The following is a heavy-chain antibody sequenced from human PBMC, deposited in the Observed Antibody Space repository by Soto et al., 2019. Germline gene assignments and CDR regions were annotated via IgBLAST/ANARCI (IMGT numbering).Heavy chain of an antibody. J-gene: IGHJ6*02. D-gene: IGHD3-16*02. CDR2: IKQDGSEK. CDR3: ARERYPYDYVWGSYRSRFGMDV. Sequence: PGGSLRLSCAASGFPFSSYGMHWVRQAPGKGLEWVANIKQDGSEKYYVDSVKGRFTISRDNAKNSLYLQMNSLRAEDTAVYYCARERYPYDYVWGSYRSRFGMDVWGQGTTVTVSS. V-gene: IGHV3-7*01. CDR1: GFPFSSYG.